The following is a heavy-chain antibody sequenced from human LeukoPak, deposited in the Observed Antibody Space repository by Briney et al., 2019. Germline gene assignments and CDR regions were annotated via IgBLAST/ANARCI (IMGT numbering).Heavy chain of an antibody. J-gene: IGHJ4*02. D-gene: IGHD1-26*01. CDR2: ISWNSGSI. CDR1: GFTFDDYA. V-gene: IGHV3-9*01. Sequence: GGSLRLSCAASGFTFDDYAMHWVRQAPGKGLEWVSGISWNSGSIGYADSVKGRFTISRDNAKNSLYLQMNSLRAEDTAVYYCVRTDTTSFGYFDHWGRGTLVTVSS. CDR3: VRTDTTSFGYFDH.